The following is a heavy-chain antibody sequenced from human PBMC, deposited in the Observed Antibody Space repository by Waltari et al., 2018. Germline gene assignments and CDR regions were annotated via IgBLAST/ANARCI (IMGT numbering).Heavy chain of an antibody. V-gene: IGHV3-23*01. CDR2: ISGSGGST. D-gene: IGHD3-10*01. CDR3: AKDPEVGSGMEDAFDI. J-gene: IGHJ3*02. CDR1: GFTFSSYA. Sequence: TASGFTFSSYAMSWVRQAPGKGLEWVSAISGSGGSTYYADSVKGRFTSSRDNSKNTLYLPMNSLRAEDTAVYYCAKDPEVGSGMEDAFDIWGQGTMVTVSS.